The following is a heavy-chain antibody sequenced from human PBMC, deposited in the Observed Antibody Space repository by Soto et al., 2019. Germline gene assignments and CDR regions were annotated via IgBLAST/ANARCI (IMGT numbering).Heavy chain of an antibody. CDR3: AREDAARIERWFDA. V-gene: IGHV4-31*01. Sequence: QVQLQESGPRLVKPSQTLSLSCAVSGGSIISASYSWNWIRQSPGRGLEWIGHIYSSGSTYYNPSLKCLVSISVGTSNYLFSLKPTCVAAGDTSVYFCAREDAARIERWFDAWGQGILVTVSS. J-gene: IGHJ5*02. CDR2: IYSSGST. D-gene: IGHD6-25*01. CDR1: GGSIISASYS.